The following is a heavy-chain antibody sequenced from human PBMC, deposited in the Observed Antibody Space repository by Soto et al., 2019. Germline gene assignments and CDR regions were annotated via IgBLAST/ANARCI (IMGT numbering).Heavy chain of an antibody. Sequence: GGSLRLSCAASGFTFSSYWMSWVRQAPGKGLEWVANIKQDGSEKYYVDSVKGRFTISRDNAKNSLYLQMNSLRAEDTAVYYCARDDLKWEAPQNWFDPWGQGTLVTVSS. CDR3: ARDDLKWEAPQNWFDP. CDR2: IKQDGSEK. CDR1: GFTFSSYW. J-gene: IGHJ5*02. D-gene: IGHD1-26*01. V-gene: IGHV3-7*01.